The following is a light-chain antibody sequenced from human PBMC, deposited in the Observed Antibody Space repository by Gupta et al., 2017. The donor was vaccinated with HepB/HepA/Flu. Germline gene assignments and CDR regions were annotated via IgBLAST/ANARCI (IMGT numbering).Light chain of an antibody. CDR3: QQRNDWPPGA. CDR1: QSVSNY. J-gene: IGKJ1*01. V-gene: IGKV3-11*01. Sequence: ETVLTQSPATLSLSPGERATLSCRASQSVSNYLTWYQQKPGQAPRLLIYDTSIRATGIPARFRGSGSGTDFTLTISSREPEDFAVYYCQQRNDWPPGAFGQGTKVEIK. CDR2: DTS.